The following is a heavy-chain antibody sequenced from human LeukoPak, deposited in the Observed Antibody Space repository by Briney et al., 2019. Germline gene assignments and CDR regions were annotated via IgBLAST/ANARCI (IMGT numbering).Heavy chain of an antibody. CDR2: IYPGDSDT. CDR3: ARGAAGTTPDYYYFGLDV. V-gene: IGHV5-51*01. Sequence: GESLKISCKGSGYSLTSYWIGWVRQMPGKGLEWMGIIYPGDSDTRYSPSFQGQVTISADKSISTAYLQWSSLKASDTAMYYCARGAAGTTPDYYYFGLDVWGQGTTVRVSS. CDR1: GYSLTSYW. J-gene: IGHJ6*02. D-gene: IGHD1-7*01.